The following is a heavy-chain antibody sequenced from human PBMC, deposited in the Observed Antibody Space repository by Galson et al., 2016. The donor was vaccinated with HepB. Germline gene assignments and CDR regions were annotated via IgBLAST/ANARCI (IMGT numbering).Heavy chain of an antibody. CDR2: INPDSGDT. CDR1: GDSFTDYY. D-gene: IGHD6-25*01. J-gene: IGHJ4*02. CDR3: ARRAAAGSKGIFDY. V-gene: IGHV1-2*02. Sequence: SVKVSCKASGDSFTDYYIHWLRQAPGQGLEWMGWINPDSGDTNYAQKFQGRVTMTRDTSISTAYMELSSLRSDDTASYYCARRAAAGSKGIFDYWGQGTLVTVSS.